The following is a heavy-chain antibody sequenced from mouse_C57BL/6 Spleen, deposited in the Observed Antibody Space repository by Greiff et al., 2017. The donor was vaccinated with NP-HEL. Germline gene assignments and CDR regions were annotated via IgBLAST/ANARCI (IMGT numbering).Heavy chain of an antibody. CDR3: ARREYDYDDYYAMDY. CDR2: INPSTGGT. Sequence: VQLKQSGPELVKPGASVKISCKASGYSFTGYYMNWVKQSPEKSLEWIGEINPSTGGTTYNQKFKAKATLTVDKSSSTAYMQLKSLTSEDSAVYYCARREYDYDDYYAMDYWGQGTSVTVSS. D-gene: IGHD2-4*01. CDR1: GYSFTGYY. V-gene: IGHV1-42*01. J-gene: IGHJ4*01.